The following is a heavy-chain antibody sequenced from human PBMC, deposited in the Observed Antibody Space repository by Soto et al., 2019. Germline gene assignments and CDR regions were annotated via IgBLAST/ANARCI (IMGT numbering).Heavy chain of an antibody. Sequence: GGSLRLSCAASGFTFSSYAMHWVRQAPGKGLEWVAVISYDGSNKYYADSVKGRFTISRDNSKNTLYLQMNSLRAEDTAVYYCAGEEAYCSGGSCYYYGMDVWGQGTTVTVSS. CDR1: GFTFSSYA. D-gene: IGHD2-15*01. J-gene: IGHJ6*02. CDR3: AGEEAYCSGGSCYYYGMDV. V-gene: IGHV3-30-3*01. CDR2: ISYDGSNK.